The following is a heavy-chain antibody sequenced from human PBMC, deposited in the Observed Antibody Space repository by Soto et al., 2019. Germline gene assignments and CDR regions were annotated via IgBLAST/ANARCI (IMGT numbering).Heavy chain of an antibody. J-gene: IGHJ4*02. D-gene: IGHD3-9*01. CDR3: AHAYFDMLTGYYNGFDY. V-gene: IGHV2-5*02. CDR2: MYWDDDK. CDR1: GFSLSTSGVG. Sequence: QITLKESGPPLMKPTQTLTLTCTFSGFSLSTSGVGVGWIRQPPGKALEWLAIMYWDDDKRYSSSLKNRLTITKATSKNQVGLTMTSLDPVDTGTYYCAHAYFDMLTGYYNGFDYWGQGTLVTVSS.